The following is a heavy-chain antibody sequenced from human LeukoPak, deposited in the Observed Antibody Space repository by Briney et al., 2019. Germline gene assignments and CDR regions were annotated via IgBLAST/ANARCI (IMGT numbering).Heavy chain of an antibody. Sequence: ASVKVSCKASGYTFTSYYMHWVRQAPGKGLEWMGGFDPEDGETIYAQKFQGRVTMTEDTSTDTAYMELSSLRSEDTAVYYCATAFKYYYDSSGYYFHFDYWGQGTLVTVSS. CDR3: ATAFKYYYDSSGYYFHFDY. V-gene: IGHV1-24*01. CDR1: GYTFTSYY. D-gene: IGHD3-22*01. CDR2: FDPEDGET. J-gene: IGHJ4*02.